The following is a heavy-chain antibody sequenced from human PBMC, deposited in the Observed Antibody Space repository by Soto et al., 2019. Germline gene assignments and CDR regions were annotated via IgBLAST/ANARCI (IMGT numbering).Heavy chain of an antibody. J-gene: IGHJ4*02. Sequence: PGGSLRLSCAASGFTFSSYEMNWVRQAPGKGLEWVSYVSSSGSTIYYADSVKGRFTISRDNAKNSLYLQMNSLRAEDTAVYYCAHTLLRRNYFDYWGQGTQVTVSS. V-gene: IGHV3-48*03. CDR1: GFTFSSYE. CDR2: VSSSGSTI. CDR3: AHTLLRRNYFDY. D-gene: IGHD2-15*01.